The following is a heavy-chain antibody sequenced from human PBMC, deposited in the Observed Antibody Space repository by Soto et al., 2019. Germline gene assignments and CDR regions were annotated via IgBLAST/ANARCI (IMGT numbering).Heavy chain of an antibody. J-gene: IGHJ4*02. V-gene: IGHV4-34*01. CDR3: ARGRGLFRTTYFDY. Sequence: SETLSLTCAVYGGSFSGYYWSWIRQPPGKGLEWIGEINHSGSTNYNPSLKSRVTISVDTSKNQFSLKLSSVTAADTAVYYCARGRGLFRTTYFDYWGQGTLVTVSS. CDR2: INHSGST. CDR1: GGSFSGYY. D-gene: IGHD3-10*01.